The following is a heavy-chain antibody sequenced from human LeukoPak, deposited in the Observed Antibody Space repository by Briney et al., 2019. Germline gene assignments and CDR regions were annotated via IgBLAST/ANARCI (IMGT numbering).Heavy chain of an antibody. CDR3: ARDFCSSTSCYVRPEIDY. CDR1: GYTFTSYA. V-gene: IGHV7-4-1*02. J-gene: IGHJ4*02. Sequence: ASVKVPCKASGYTFTSYAMNWVRQAPGQGLEWMRWINTNTGNPTYAQGFTGRFVFSLDTSVSTAYLQISSLKAEDTAVYYCARDFCSSTSCYVRPEIDYWGQGTLVTVSS. CDR2: INTNTGNP. D-gene: IGHD2-2*01.